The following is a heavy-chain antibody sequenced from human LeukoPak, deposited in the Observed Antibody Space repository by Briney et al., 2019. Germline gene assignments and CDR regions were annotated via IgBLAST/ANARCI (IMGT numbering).Heavy chain of an antibody. CDR1: GYSISSGYY. J-gene: IGHJ4*02. CDR2: IFHSGST. D-gene: IGHD6-19*01. V-gene: IGHV4-38-2*01. CDR3: ARGDVYSSASDY. Sequence: SETLSLTCAVSGYSISSGYYWVWIRQPPGKELEWIATIFHSGSTYFNPSLQSRVTISLDTSKNQFSLKLSSVTAADTALYYCARGDVYSSASDYWGQGTLVTVSS.